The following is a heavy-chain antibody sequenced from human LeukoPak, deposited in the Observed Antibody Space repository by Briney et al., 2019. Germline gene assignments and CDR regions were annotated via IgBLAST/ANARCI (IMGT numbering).Heavy chain of an antibody. CDR2: INHSGGT. Sequence: PSETLSLTCAVYGGSFSGYYWSWIRQPPGKGLEWIGEINHSGGTNYNPSLKSRVTISVDTSKNQFSLKLSSVTAADTAVYYCASREGKWELPVDYWGQGTLVTVSS. CDR1: GGSFSGYY. J-gene: IGHJ4*02. V-gene: IGHV4-34*01. D-gene: IGHD1-26*01. CDR3: ASREGKWELPVDY.